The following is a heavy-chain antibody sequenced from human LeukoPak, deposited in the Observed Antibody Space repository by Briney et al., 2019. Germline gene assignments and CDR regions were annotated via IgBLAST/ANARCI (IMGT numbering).Heavy chain of an antibody. CDR3: ARGRRSGYYLD. J-gene: IGHJ4*02. Sequence: SETLSLTCAVYGGSFSGYYWSWIRQPPGKGLEWIGEINHSGSTNYNPSLKSRVTISVDTSKNQFSLKLSFVTAADTAVYYCARGRRSGYYLDWGQGTLVTVSS. CDR1: GGSFSGYY. CDR2: INHSGST. D-gene: IGHD3-22*01. V-gene: IGHV4-34*01.